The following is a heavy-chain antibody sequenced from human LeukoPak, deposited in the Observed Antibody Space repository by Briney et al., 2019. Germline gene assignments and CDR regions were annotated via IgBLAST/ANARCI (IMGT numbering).Heavy chain of an antibody. J-gene: IGHJ4*02. CDR3: ATLASGWNPFDY. CDR1: GFTFSSYS. CDR2: ISSSSSYI. D-gene: IGHD6-19*01. V-gene: IGHV3-21*01. Sequence: GGSLRLSCAASGFTFSSYSMNWVRQAPGKGLEWVSSISSSSSYIYYADSVKGRFTISRDNAKNSLYLQMNSLRAEDTAVYYCATLASGWNPFDYWGQGTLVTVSS.